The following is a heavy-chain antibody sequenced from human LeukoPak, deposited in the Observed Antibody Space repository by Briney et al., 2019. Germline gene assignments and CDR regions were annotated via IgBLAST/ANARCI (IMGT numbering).Heavy chain of an antibody. CDR3: AKDVPLCSSPSCYEVFDY. D-gene: IGHD2-2*01. J-gene: IGHJ4*02. CDR1: GFTFSSYG. V-gene: IGHV3-30*02. Sequence: GGSLRLSCAASGFTFSSYGMHWVRQAPGKGLEWVAFIRYDGSNKYYADSVKGRFTISRDNSKNTLYLQMNSLRAEDTAVYYCAKDVPLCSSPSCYEVFDYWGRGPLVTVPS. CDR2: IRYDGSNK.